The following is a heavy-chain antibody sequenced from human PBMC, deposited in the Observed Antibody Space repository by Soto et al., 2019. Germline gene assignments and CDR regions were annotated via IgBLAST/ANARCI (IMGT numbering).Heavy chain of an antibody. D-gene: IGHD2-2*01. J-gene: IGHJ4*02. V-gene: IGHV3-30*18. CDR1: GFTFSSYG. CDR2: ISYDGSNK. CDR3: AKPLEDIVVVPAAHALFDY. Sequence: GGSLRLSCAASGFTFSSYGMHWVRQDPGKGLEWVAVISYDGSNKYYADSVKGRFTISRDNSKNTLYLQMNSLRAEDTAVYYCAKPLEDIVVVPAAHALFDYWGQGTLVTVSS.